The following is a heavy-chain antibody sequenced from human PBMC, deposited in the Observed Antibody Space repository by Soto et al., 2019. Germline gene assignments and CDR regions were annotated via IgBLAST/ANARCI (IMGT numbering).Heavy chain of an antibody. J-gene: IGHJ4*02. CDR3: ARAYGYYVSDY. CDR2: IYYGGTT. Sequence: SETLSLTCTVSGGSFSPSYWSWIRQPPGKGLEWVGYIYYGGTTSYNPSLQSRVTISVDTSKNQFSLKLSSVTAADTAVYYCARAYGYYVSDYWGQGTLVTVSS. V-gene: IGHV4-59*01. CDR1: GGSFSPSY. D-gene: IGHD4-17*01.